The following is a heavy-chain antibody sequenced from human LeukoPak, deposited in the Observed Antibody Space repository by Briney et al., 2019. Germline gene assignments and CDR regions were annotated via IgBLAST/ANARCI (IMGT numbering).Heavy chain of an antibody. CDR2: IYYSGRA. D-gene: IGHD2-15*01. CDR3: VRQKHHCDGGSCFPPDY. Sequence: ASETLSLTCTVSGASISSASDYWGWIRQPPGKGLEWIGTIYYSGRAYYNPSLKSRLTISVDTSKNQFSLKLNSVTATDTAIYHCVRQKHHCDGGSCFPPDYWGQGTLVTVSS. J-gene: IGHJ4*02. CDR1: GASISSASDY. V-gene: IGHV4-39*01.